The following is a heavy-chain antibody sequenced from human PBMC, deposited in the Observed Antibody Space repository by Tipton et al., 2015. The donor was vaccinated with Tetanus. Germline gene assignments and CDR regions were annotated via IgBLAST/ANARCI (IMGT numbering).Heavy chain of an antibody. J-gene: IGHJ4*02. Sequence: SLRLSCAASGFTVSSYQMTWVRQAPGKGLEWVSVIYSDGSTYYADSVKSRFTISRDNLKNTRSLQVNSLRAGDTAVYYCARGLGVDYWGQGTLVTVSS. CDR2: IYSDGST. CDR1: GFTVSSYQ. CDR3: ARGLGVDY. D-gene: IGHD7-27*01. V-gene: IGHV3-53*01.